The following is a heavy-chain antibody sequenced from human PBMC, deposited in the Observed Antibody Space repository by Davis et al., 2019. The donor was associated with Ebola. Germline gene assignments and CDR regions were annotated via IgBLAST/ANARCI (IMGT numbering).Heavy chain of an antibody. Sequence: GSLRLSCTVSGASVSSGTNYWSWIRQSPGKGLEWIGYIYHSGSTIYNPSLKSRVTISLDTSKNQFSLRLNSVTAADTAQYYCARVLGNGDLLLDYWGQGTLVTVSS. V-gene: IGHV4-61*01. CDR3: ARVLGNGDLLLDY. D-gene: IGHD4-17*01. J-gene: IGHJ4*02. CDR2: IYHSGST. CDR1: GASVSSGTNY.